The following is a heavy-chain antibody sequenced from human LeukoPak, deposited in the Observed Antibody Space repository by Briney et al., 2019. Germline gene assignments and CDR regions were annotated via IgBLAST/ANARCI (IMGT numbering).Heavy chain of an antibody. CDR3: AREWDIVVVPAAMRGYYYYGMDV. J-gene: IGHJ6*04. D-gene: IGHD2-2*01. CDR2: ISSSSSYI. CDR1: GFTFSSYS. Sequence: PGGSLRLSCAASGFTFSSYSMNWVRQAPGKGLEWVSSISSSSSYIYYADSVKGRFTIFRDNAKNSLYLQMNSLRAEDTAVYYCAREWDIVVVPAAMRGYYYYGMDVWGKGTTVTVSS. V-gene: IGHV3-21*01.